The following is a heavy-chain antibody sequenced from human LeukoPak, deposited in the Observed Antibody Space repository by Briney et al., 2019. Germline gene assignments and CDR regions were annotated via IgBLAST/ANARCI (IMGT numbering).Heavy chain of an antibody. Sequence: ASVKVSCKASGYTFNSYPLTWVRQAPGVGFEWVGWIAADNFNTNYAQKFQGRVTLTKETSTNTAYMEMRSLMSDDTAVYYCARVRTPFGVVASPDALDVWGQGTAVTVSS. D-gene: IGHD3-3*01. CDR3: ARVRTPFGVVASPDALDV. CDR2: IAADNFNT. V-gene: IGHV1-18*01. J-gene: IGHJ3*01. CDR1: GYTFNSYP.